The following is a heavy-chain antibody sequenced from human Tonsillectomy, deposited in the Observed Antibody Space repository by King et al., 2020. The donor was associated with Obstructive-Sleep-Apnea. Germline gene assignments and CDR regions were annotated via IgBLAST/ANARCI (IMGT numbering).Heavy chain of an antibody. V-gene: IGHV4-39*01. CDR2: VYFGGRT. CDR1: YCSTSIASYY. Sequence: MQLQESGPGLLEPSETLSLTCTVSYCSTSIASYYWDCLRQPRGRGLECIGSVYFGGRTYYNPSLKSRFTISVDTAKNQFSLKMTTVTAADTAVYYCATRGGSGWYGAWGQGTLVTVSS. J-gene: IGHJ4*02. CDR3: ATRGGSGWYGA. D-gene: IGHD6-19*01.